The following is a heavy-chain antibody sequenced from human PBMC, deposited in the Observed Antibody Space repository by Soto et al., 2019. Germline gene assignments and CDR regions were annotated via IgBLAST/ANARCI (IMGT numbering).Heavy chain of an antibody. CDR3: ARVIREGYYYDSSGLSYYFDY. D-gene: IGHD3-22*01. Sequence: PGGSHRLSCAASGFPFVDYGMSWVRQAPGKGLEWVSGINWNGGSTGYADSVKGRFTISRDNAKNSLYLQMNSLRAEDTALYYCARVIREGYYYDSSGLSYYFDYWGQGTLVTVSS. V-gene: IGHV3-20*04. CDR2: INWNGGST. CDR1: GFPFVDYG. J-gene: IGHJ4*02.